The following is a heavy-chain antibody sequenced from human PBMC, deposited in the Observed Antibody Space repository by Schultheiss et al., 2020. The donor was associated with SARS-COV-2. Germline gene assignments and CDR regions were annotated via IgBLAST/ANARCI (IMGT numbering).Heavy chain of an antibody. CDR3: ARASTSPSLEGMDV. J-gene: IGHJ6*02. D-gene: IGHD2-2*01. Sequence: SQTLSLTCAVSGGSISSGGYSWSWIRQPPGKGLEWIGYIYYSGSTYYNPSLKSRVTISVDTSKNQFSLKLSSVTAADTAVYYCARASTSPSLEGMDVWGQGTTVTVSS. V-gene: IGHV4-30-4*07. CDR2: IYYSGST. CDR1: GGSISSGGYS.